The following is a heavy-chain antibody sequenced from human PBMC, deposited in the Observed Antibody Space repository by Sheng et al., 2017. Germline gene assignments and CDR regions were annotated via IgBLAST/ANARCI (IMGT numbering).Heavy chain of an antibody. CDR1: GFTFRTFG. CDR3: AKGVAGFPVASIDS. V-gene: IGHV3-30*18. CDR2: LSYDGGDK. Sequence: QVQLVESGGGVVQPGRSLRLSCAASGFTFRTFGMHWVRQAPGKGLEWVTVLSYDGGDKYYADSVKGRFTISRDNSKNTLYLQMNSLRPEDTAIYYCAKGVAGFPVASIDSWGQGTLVTVSS. J-gene: IGHJ4*02. D-gene: IGHD2-15*01.